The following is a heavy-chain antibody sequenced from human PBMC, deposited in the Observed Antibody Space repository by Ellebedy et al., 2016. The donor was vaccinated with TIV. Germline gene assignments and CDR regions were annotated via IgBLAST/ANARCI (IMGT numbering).Heavy chain of an antibody. V-gene: IGHV3-30*01. D-gene: IGHD6-13*01. CDR3: ARGVAAAGKEGDV. J-gene: IGHJ6*02. Sequence: PGGSLRLSCAASGFTFSSYAMHWVRQAPGKGLEWVAVISYDGSNKYYADSVKGRFTISRDNSKNTLYLQMNSLRAEDTAVYYCARGVAAAGKEGDVWGQGTTVTVSS. CDR1: GFTFSSYA. CDR2: ISYDGSNK.